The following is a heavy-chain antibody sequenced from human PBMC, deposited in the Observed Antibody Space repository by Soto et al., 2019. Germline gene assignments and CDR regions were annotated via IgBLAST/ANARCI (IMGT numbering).Heavy chain of an antibody. Sequence: SEALSLTCSVSGCSIRYNSYYGGWIRQPPGKGLEWVGGIFYTGTTYYSPSLKDRVTISVDTSKNSFSLNLTSVTAADTAVYLCARLVVVAPVANAWGQGTLVIVSS. D-gene: IGHD2-2*01. J-gene: IGHJ5*02. CDR2: IFYTGTT. V-gene: IGHV4-39*02. CDR1: GCSIRYNSYY. CDR3: ARLVVVAPVANA.